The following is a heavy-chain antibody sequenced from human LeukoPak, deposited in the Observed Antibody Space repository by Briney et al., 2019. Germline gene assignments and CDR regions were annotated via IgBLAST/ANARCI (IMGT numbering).Heavy chain of an antibody. CDR3: ARGGNSILNYYYGMDV. J-gene: IGHJ6*02. CDR1: GFTFSSYW. V-gene: IGHV3-7*01. Sequence: GGSLRLSCAASGFTFSSYWMSWVRQAPGKGLEWVANIKQDGSEKYYVDSVKGRFTISRDNAKNSLYLQMNSLRAEDTAVYYCARGGNSILNYYYGMDVWGQGTTVTVSS. D-gene: IGHD2-21*01. CDR2: IKQDGSEK.